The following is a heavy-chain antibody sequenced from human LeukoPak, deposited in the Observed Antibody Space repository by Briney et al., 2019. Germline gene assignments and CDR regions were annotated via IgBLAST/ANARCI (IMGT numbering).Heavy chain of an antibody. CDR2: IKQDGSKK. V-gene: IGHV3-7*04. CDR1: GFPFSSYW. D-gene: IGHD5-24*01. CDR3: TRVGYIDEGIDY. J-gene: IGHJ4*02. Sequence: GGSLRLYCVASGFPFSSYWMTWVRQAPGKGLEWVANIKQDGSKKSYVDSVKGRFTISRDNAKNSLYLQMNSLRAEDTAIYYCTRVGYIDEGIDYWGQGTLVTVSS.